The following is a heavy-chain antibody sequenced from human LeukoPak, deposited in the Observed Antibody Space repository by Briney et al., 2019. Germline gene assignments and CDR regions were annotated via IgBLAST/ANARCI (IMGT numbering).Heavy chain of an antibody. CDR3: AKDLGPSENPHFDY. D-gene: IGHD1-14*01. V-gene: IGHV3-7*03. CDR1: GFTLSHYW. CDR2: IWEDGSQK. J-gene: IGHJ4*02. Sequence: GGSLRLSCTTSGFTLSHYWMNWVRQAPGKGLEWVANIWEDGSQKYYVDSVKGRFTISRDNAKNTLYLQMNSLRAEDTAVYYCAKDLGPSENPHFDYRGQGTLVTVSS.